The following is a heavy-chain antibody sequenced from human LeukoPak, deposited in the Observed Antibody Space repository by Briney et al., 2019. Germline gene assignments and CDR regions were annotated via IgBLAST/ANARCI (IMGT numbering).Heavy chain of an antibody. CDR2: IYHSGST. J-gene: IGHJ4*02. D-gene: IGHD6-13*01. CDR1: GYSISSGYY. CDR3: ARAGRMSAAAEAFDY. V-gene: IGHV4-38-2*01. Sequence: SETLSLTCAVSGYSISSGYYWGWIRQPPGKGLEWIGSIYHSGSTYYNPSLKSRVTISVDTSKNQFSLKLSSVTAADTAVYYCARAGRMSAAAEAFDYRGQRTLVTVSS.